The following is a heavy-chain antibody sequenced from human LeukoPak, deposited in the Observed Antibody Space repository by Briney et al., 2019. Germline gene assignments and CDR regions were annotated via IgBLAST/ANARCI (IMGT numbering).Heavy chain of an antibody. V-gene: IGHV3-72*01. CDR1: GFTFSDHY. D-gene: IGHD3-22*01. J-gene: IGHJ4*02. CDR2: NRNKANSYTT. Sequence: GGSLRLSCAASGFTFSDHYTDWVRQAPGKGLEWVGRNRNKANSYTTEYVASVKGRFTISRDDSKNSLYLQMNSLKTEDTAVYYCASVDSSGYLDYWGQGTLVTVSS. CDR3: ASVDSSGYLDY.